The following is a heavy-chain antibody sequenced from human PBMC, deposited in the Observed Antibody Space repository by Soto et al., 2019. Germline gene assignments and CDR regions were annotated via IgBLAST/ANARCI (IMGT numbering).Heavy chain of an antibody. V-gene: IGHV4-59*01. J-gene: IGHJ4*02. CDR2: IYYSGST. D-gene: IGHD3-22*01. Sequence: TSETLSLTCTVSGGSISSYYWSWIRQPPGKGLEWIGHIYYSGSTNYNPSLKSRVTISVDTSKNQFSLKLSSVTAAETAVYYCARTTYYYDGSGYYGYYFDYWGQGTLVTVSS. CDR3: ARTTYYYDGSGYYGYYFDY. CDR1: GGSISSYY.